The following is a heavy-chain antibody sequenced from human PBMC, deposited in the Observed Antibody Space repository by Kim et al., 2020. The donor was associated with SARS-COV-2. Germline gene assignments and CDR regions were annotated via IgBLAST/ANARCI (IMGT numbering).Heavy chain of an antibody. Sequence: ASVKVSCKASGYTFTCYAMNWVRQAPGQGLEWMGWINTNPGNPTYAQGFTGRFVFSLDTSVSTAYLQISSLKAEDNAVYFCARGEQFGPYDSSGYYRDYWGRGTLVTVSS. CDR3: ARGEQFGPYDSSGYYRDY. J-gene: IGHJ4*02. V-gene: IGHV7-4-1*02. D-gene: IGHD3-22*01. CDR2: INTNPGNP. CDR1: GYTFTCYA.